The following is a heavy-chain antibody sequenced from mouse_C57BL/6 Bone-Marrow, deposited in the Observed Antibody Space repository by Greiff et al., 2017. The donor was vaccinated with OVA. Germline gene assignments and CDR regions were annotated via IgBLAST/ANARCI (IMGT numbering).Heavy chain of an antibody. CDR1: GFTFSSSG. D-gene: IGHD2-2*01. CDR3: AALWFHWDFDV. CDR2: ISSGGSYT. J-gene: IGHJ1*03. Sequence: EVQLVESGGDLVKPGGSLKLSCAASGFTFSSSGMSWVRQTPDTRLAWVATISSGGSYTYYPDSVKGRFTISSDNAKNTLYLQVSSLKSEDAAMYYCAALWFHWDFDVWGTGTTVTVSS. V-gene: IGHV5-6*01.